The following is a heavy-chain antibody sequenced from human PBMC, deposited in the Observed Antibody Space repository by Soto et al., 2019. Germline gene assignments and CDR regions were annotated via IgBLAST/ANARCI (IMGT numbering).Heavy chain of an antibody. CDR1: GGLFSSFA. Sequence: GASVKVSCKDSGGLFSSFAISWVRQAPGQGLEWMGGIIPVFGTTNYAQKFQGRVTITADESTNTAYMELSSLTSDGTAMYYCARGGGPYVWFNEFWGQGTQVTVSS. D-gene: IGHD3-16*01. CDR2: IIPVFGTT. J-gene: IGHJ4*02. CDR3: ARGGGPYVWFNEF. V-gene: IGHV1-69*13.